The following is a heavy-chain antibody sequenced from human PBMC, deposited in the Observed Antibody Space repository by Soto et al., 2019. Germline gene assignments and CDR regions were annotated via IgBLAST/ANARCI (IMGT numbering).Heavy chain of an antibody. CDR2: INAGNGNT. D-gene: IGHD6-19*01. J-gene: IGHJ4*02. Sequence: QVQVVQSGAEEKKPGASVKVSCTASGYTFTGYAMHWVRQAPGQRLEWMGWINAGNGNTKYSQRFQGRVTITRDTSASTAYMDLSSLRSEDTAVYYCARAVAVPADFDYWGQGTLVTVSS. CDR3: ARAVAVPADFDY. V-gene: IGHV1-3*05. CDR1: GYTFTGYA.